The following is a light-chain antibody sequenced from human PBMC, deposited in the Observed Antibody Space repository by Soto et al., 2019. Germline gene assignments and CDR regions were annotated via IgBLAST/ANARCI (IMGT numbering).Light chain of an antibody. V-gene: IGLV1-51*02. CDR2: ENN. CDR1: SSNIGSDY. J-gene: IGLJ7*01. Sequence: QSVLTQPPSVSAATGQSVTISCSGSSSNIGSDYVSWYQQLPGTAPKLLIYENNKRPSGIPDRFSGSKSGTSATLGITGLQTGDEADYYCAGWDKSLSGGVVGGGTQLTVL. CDR3: AGWDKSLSGGV.